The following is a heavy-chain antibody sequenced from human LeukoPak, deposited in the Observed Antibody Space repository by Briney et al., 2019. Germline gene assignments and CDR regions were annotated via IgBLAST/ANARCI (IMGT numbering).Heavy chain of an antibody. CDR2: IDPNSGGT. J-gene: IGHJ6*02. Sequence: GASVKVSCKASGYTFTGYYMHWVRQAPGQGLEWMGWIDPNSGGTNYAQKFQGRVTMTRDTSISTAYMELSRLRSDDTAVYYCARPYCSGGSCVSGRWYFYYGMDVWGQG. D-gene: IGHD2-15*01. CDR3: ARPYCSGGSCVSGRWYFYYGMDV. V-gene: IGHV1-2*02. CDR1: GYTFTGYY.